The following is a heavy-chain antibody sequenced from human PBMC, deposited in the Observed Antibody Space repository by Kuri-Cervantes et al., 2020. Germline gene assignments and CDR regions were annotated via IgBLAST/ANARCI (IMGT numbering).Heavy chain of an antibody. V-gene: IGHV4-38-2*02. D-gene: IGHD3-22*01. CDR1: GYSIFNGYY. J-gene: IGHJ1*01. CDR3: ARDRSGYYDSSGYYKAPEYFQH. CDR2: IYHSGST. Sequence: SQTLSLTCAVSGYSIFNGYYWGWIRQPPGKGLEWIGSIYHSGSTYSNPSLKSRVTISVDTSKNQFSLKLSSVTAADTAVYYCARDRSGYYDSSGYYKAPEYFQHWGQGTLVTVSS.